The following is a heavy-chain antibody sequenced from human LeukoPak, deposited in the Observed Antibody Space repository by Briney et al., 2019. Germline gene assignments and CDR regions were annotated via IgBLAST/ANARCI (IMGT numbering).Heavy chain of an antibody. V-gene: IGHV3-11*01. Sequence: GGSLRLSCAASGFTFSDYYMSWIRQAPGKGLEWVSYISSSGSTIYYADSVKGRFTISSDNAKNSLYLQMNSLRAEDTAVYYCWGVAGTPYYFDYWGQGTLVTVSS. J-gene: IGHJ4*02. CDR1: GFTFSDYY. CDR2: ISSSGSTI. CDR3: WGVAGTPYYFDY. D-gene: IGHD6-19*01.